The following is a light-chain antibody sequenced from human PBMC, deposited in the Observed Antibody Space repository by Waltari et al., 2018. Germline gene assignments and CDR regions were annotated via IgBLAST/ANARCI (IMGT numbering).Light chain of an antibody. CDR1: QSISSN. Sequence: EIVMTQSPATLSVSTGERAPLSCRASQSISSNLVWYQQKPGQAPRLLIYGASTRATGIPARFSGSGSGTEFTLTISSMQSEDFAVYYCQQYNDWPPYTFGQGTKLEIK. J-gene: IGKJ2*01. CDR3: QQYNDWPPYT. V-gene: IGKV3-15*01. CDR2: GAS.